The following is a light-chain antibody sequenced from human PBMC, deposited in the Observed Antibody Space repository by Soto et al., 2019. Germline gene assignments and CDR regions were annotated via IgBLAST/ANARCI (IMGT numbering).Light chain of an antibody. Sequence: DIQMTQSPSTLSASVGDRVTITCRASQSISSWLAWYQQKPGNAPKLLIYGASSLESGVPARFSGSGSGTEFTLSISSLQPEDFGTYYCQQTSSAPRTFGHGTKLEIK. CDR1: QSISSW. J-gene: IGKJ2*01. CDR2: GAS. CDR3: QQTSSAPRT. V-gene: IGKV1-5*01.